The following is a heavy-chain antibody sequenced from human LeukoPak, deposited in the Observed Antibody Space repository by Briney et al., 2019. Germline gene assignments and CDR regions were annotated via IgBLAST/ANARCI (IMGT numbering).Heavy chain of an antibody. J-gene: IGHJ4*02. CDR3: VRGPDSESFIV. V-gene: IGHV3-30*04. D-gene: IGHD1-26*01. Sequence: GGSLRLSGAASGFIFNDYTMHWVRQAPGKGLEWVAVITFDGGHKFYGNSLKGRFTISRDNSKNSLYLQMNALRPDDTAVYYCVRGPDSESFIVWGQGTRVTVSS. CDR2: ITFDGGHK. CDR1: GFIFNDYT.